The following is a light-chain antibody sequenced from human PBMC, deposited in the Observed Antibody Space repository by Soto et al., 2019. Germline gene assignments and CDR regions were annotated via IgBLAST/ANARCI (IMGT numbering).Light chain of an antibody. V-gene: IGKV3-11*01. CDR2: DAS. J-gene: IGKJ4*01. CDR3: LQRSNWPPLLS. Sequence: EIVLTQSPATLSLSPGKRATLSCRASQSVTTYLAWYQQKPGQAPRLLIYDASSRATGIPARFSGSGSGTDFTLTISSLEPEDFAFYYCLQRSNWPPLLSFGGGTKVEIK. CDR1: QSVTTY.